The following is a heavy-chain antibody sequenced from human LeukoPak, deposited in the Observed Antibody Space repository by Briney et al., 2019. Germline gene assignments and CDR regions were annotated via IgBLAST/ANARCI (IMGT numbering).Heavy chain of an antibody. J-gene: IGHJ6*03. D-gene: IGHD2-15*01. CDR2: ISTSGDTI. V-gene: IGHV3-48*04. CDR1: GFTFSSYG. Sequence: PGGSLRLSCAASGFTFSSYGMNWVRQAPGKGLEWLSHISTSGDTIHYANSVEGRFTISRDNAKNSLYLQMNSLRVEDTALYYCARVGCSGGSCYVYYYYYMDVWGKGTTVTISS. CDR3: ARVGCSGGSCYVYYYYYMDV.